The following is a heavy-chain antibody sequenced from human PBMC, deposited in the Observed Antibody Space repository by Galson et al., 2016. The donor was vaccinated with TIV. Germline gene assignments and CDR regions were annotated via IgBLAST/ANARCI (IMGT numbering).Heavy chain of an antibody. D-gene: IGHD5-12*01. CDR2: ISYDGSNK. V-gene: IGHV3-30*01. Sequence: SLRLSCAASGFTFSSYAMHWVRQAPGKGLEWVAVISYDGSNKYYADSVKGRFTISRDNSKNTLYLQMNSLRAEDTAVYYCARDRGSIMATTLDYWGQGTLVTVSS. J-gene: IGHJ4*02. CDR1: GFTFSSYA. CDR3: ARDRGSIMATTLDY.